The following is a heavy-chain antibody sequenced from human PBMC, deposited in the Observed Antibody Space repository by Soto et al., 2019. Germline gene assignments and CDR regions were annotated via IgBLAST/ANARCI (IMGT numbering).Heavy chain of an antibody. D-gene: IGHD1-26*01. CDR3: ARRYGGNFDY. CDR2: IYYSGST. Sequence: SETLPLTCSVSEGSSSDYYCSWIRQPPGKGLEWIGYIYYSGSTNYNPSLKSRVTISVDTSKNQFSLKVSSVTAADTAVYYCARRYGGNFDYWGQGTLVTVSS. V-gene: IGHV4-59*01. CDR1: EGSSSDYY. J-gene: IGHJ4*02.